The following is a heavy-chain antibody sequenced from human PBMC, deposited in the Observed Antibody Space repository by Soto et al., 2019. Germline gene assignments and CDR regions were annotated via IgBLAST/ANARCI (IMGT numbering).Heavy chain of an antibody. CDR3: ARDLRMKYSGYDRLQSYYYYYMDV. Sequence: GGSLRLSCAASGFTFSRYWMDWVRQAPRKGLERVATIKSDGSEQCYVDSVKGRFTISRDNAKNTLYLQMNSLRAEDTAVYYCARDLRMKYSGYDRLQSYYYYYMDVWGKGTTVTVSS. J-gene: IGHJ6*03. D-gene: IGHD5-12*01. V-gene: IGHV3-7*01. CDR2: IKSDGSEQ. CDR1: GFTFSRYW.